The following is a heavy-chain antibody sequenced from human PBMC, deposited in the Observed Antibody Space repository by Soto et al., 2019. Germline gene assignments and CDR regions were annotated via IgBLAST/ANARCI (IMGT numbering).Heavy chain of an antibody. CDR2: MNPDSGHA. V-gene: IGHV1-8*01. CDR3: ARRPHCSGGICYYGLDN. CDR1: GYTFTNSD. J-gene: IGHJ4*02. D-gene: IGHD2-15*01. Sequence: CKASGYTFTNSDINWVRQAPGQGLEWMGWMNPDSGHAAYAQKFQGRVTLTTSTSTSTVYMEMRSLGSEDTAVYYCARRPHCSGGICYYGLDNWGQGTLVTVSS.